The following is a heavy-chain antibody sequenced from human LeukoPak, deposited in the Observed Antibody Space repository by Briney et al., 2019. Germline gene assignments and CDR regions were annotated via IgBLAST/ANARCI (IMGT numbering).Heavy chain of an antibody. CDR3: ARDPVVRGVIPDY. V-gene: IGHV4-38-2*02. CDR2: IYYSGST. Sequence: SETLSLTCTVSGYSISNGYYWGWIRQPPGKGLEWIGSIYYSGSTYYNPSLKSRVTISVDTSKNQFSLKLSSVTAADTAVYYCARDPVVRGVIPDYWGQGTLVTVSS. D-gene: IGHD3-10*01. CDR1: GYSISNGYY. J-gene: IGHJ4*02.